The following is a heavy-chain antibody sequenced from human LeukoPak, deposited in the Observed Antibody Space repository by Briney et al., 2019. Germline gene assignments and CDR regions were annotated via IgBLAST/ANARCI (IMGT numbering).Heavy chain of an antibody. D-gene: IGHD1-26*01. CDR2: ISYDGSNK. Sequence: GRSLRLSCAASGFTFSSYAMHWVRQAPGKGLEWVAVISYDGSNKYYADSVKGRFTISRDNSKNTLYLQMNSLRAEDTAVYYCARDRVVGSGSYYDCLWYWGQGTPVTVSS. V-gene: IGHV3-30-3*01. J-gene: IGHJ4*02. CDR3: ARDRVVGSGSYYDCLWY. CDR1: GFTFSSYA.